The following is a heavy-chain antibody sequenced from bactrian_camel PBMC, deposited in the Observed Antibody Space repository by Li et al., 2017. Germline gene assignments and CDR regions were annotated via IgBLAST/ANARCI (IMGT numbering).Heavy chain of an antibody. D-gene: IGHD7*01. J-gene: IGHJ4*01. CDR3: ASDLSGIPCHWSTIRWEKFNY. CDR2: ITTYSGT. V-gene: IGHV3S53*01. CDR1: GSMYSNYC. Sequence: QVQLVESGGGSVQTGGSLRLSCEASGSMYSNYCMAWFRQAPGKEREAITSITTYSGTSYADSVKDRFTISKDNAENTLYLQMNNLKPDDTGMYYCASDLSGIPCHWSTIRWEKFNYRGQGTQVTVS.